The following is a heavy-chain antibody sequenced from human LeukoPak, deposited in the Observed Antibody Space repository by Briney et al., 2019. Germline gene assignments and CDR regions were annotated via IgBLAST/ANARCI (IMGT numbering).Heavy chain of an antibody. CDR1: GFTFSSYA. D-gene: IGHD1-26*01. V-gene: IGHV3-23*01. Sequence: GGSLRLSCAASGFTFSSYAMSWFRQAPGKGLEWVSAISGRGGSTYYADSVKGRFTISRDNSKNTLYLQMNSLRAEDTAVYYCASSGSYLAGNYYGMDVWGQGTTVTVSS. CDR3: ASSGSYLAGNYYGMDV. CDR2: ISGRGGST. J-gene: IGHJ6*02.